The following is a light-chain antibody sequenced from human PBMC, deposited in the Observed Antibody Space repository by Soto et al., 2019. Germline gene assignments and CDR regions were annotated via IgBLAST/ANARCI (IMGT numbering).Light chain of an antibody. CDR3: QQYNNWPAIT. J-gene: IGKJ5*01. Sequence: EPVLTQSPGTLSLSPGERATLSCSTSQSVSASQLAWYQQKPGQAPRLLIYGASTRATGIPDRFSGSGSGTDFTLTISRLEPEDFTVYYCQQYNNWPAITFGQGTRLEIK. CDR1: QSVSASQ. CDR2: GAS. V-gene: IGKV3-20*01.